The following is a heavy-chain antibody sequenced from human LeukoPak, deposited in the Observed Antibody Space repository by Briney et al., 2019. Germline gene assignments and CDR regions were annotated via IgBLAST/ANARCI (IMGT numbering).Heavy chain of an antibody. D-gene: IGHD2-21*01. J-gene: IGHJ4*02. CDR1: GGSFSGYY. CDR3: ARDREGGDRPPLDY. V-gene: IGHV4-34*01. Sequence: PSETLSLTCAAYGGSFSGYYWSWIRQPPGKGLEWIGEINHSGSTNYNPSLKSRVTISVDTSKNQFSLKLSSVTAADTAVYYCARDREGGDRPPLDYWGQGTLVTVSS. CDR2: INHSGST.